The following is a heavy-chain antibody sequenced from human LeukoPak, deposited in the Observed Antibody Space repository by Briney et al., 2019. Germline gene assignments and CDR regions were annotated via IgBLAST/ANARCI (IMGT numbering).Heavy chain of an antibody. D-gene: IGHD3-10*01. CDR1: GGSISSGDYY. CDR3: ASSWAITMVRGVLLTN. V-gene: IGHV4-30-4*08. J-gene: IGHJ4*02. Sequence: PSETLSLTCTVSGGSISSGDYYWSWIRQPPGKGLEWIGYIYYSGSTYYNPSLKSRVTISVDTSKNQFSLKLSSVTAADTAVYYCASSWAITMVRGVLLTNWGQGTQVTVSS. CDR2: IYYSGST.